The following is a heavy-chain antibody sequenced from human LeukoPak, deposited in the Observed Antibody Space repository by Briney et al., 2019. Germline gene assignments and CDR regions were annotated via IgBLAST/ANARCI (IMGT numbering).Heavy chain of an antibody. D-gene: IGHD6-19*01. V-gene: IGHV3-13*01. CDR1: GFTFRSYD. Sequence: GGSLRLSCVGSGFTFRSYDMDWVRQATGKGLEWVSAIGTAGDTYYPGSVKGRFTISRENAKNSLYLQMNSLRAGDTAVYYCDRGEGLTAVAGTGWFDPWGQGTLVTVSS. CDR2: IGTAGDT. CDR3: DRGEGLTAVAGTGWFDP. J-gene: IGHJ5*02.